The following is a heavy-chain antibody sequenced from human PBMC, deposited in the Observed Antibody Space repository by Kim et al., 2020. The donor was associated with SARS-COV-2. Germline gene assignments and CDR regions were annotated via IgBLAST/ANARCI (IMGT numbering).Heavy chain of an antibody. V-gene: IGHV4-59*09. CDR3: ARGLLDL. CDR2: YYSGST. Sequence: YYSGSTNYNPALKSRVTMSGATDKNQCSLEMSSVTAADTAVYYCARGLLDLWGRGSVVTVSS. J-gene: IGHJ2*01.